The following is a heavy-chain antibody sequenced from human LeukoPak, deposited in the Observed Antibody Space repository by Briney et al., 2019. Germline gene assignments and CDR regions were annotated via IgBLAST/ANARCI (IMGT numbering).Heavy chain of an antibody. CDR2: ISGSGGST. Sequence: PGGSLRLSCAASGFTFSSCGMSWVRQAPGKGLEWVSAISGSGGSTYYADSVKGRFTITKDNSKNTLYLQMNSLRAEDTAVYYCAKGHSNLNYWGQGTLVTVSS. CDR1: GFTFSSCG. CDR3: AKGHSNLNY. V-gene: IGHV3-23*01. D-gene: IGHD4-11*01. J-gene: IGHJ4*02.